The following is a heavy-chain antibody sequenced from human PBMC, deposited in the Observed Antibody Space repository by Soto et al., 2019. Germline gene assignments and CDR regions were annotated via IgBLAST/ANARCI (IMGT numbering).Heavy chain of an antibody. V-gene: IGHV3-30*18. CDR1: EFTFSSYC. CDR3: AKDPQDSYVLYYYGSGPDF. Sequence: GGSLRLSCAASEFTFSSYCMHLVRQAPGKGLECVSVISYDGSNKYYADYVKGRFNISRYNSKNTLYMQMNSLRAEDTAVYYCAKDPQDSYVLYYYGSGPDFWGQGTTVTISS. CDR2: ISYDGSNK. J-gene: IGHJ6*01. D-gene: IGHD3-10*01.